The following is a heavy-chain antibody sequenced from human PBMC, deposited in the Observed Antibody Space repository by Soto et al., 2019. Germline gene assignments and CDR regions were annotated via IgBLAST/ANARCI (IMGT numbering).Heavy chain of an antibody. CDR2: IRTKTNNYAT. CDR1: GFTFSGSG. Sequence: AGGSLRLSCAASGFTFSGSGIRWVRQASGKGLEWVGRIRTKTNNYATAYAASVKGRFTISRDDSKNMAYLQMNSLKTEDTAVYYCTAMAGIDYWGQGTLVTVSS. J-gene: IGHJ4*02. CDR3: TAMAGIDY. D-gene: IGHD6-19*01. V-gene: IGHV3-73*01.